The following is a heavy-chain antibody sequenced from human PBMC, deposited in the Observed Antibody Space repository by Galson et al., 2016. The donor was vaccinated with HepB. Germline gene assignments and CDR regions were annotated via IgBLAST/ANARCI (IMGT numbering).Heavy chain of an antibody. J-gene: IGHJ6*02. Sequence: SLRLSCAASGFTFSDYWMHWVRQAPGKGLLWVSRINPDGSSTNYADSVKGRFTISRDNAKNTLHLQMNSLRAEDTAGYYCVRDSYGRSAYYGMDVWGQGTTVTVSS. CDR3: VRDSYGRSAYYGMDV. V-gene: IGHV3-74*01. CDR2: INPDGSST. D-gene: IGHD3-22*01. CDR1: GFTFSDYW.